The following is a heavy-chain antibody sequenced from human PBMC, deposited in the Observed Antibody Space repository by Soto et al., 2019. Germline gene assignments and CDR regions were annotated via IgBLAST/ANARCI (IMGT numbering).Heavy chain of an antibody. D-gene: IGHD2-15*01. J-gene: IGHJ5*02. V-gene: IGHV3-9*01. CDR1: GVTLGPCD. CDR3: PKEAYIFRCYSLVH. Sequence: SGVTLGPCDMHWVRQVPGKGLEWVSGISWNSGDIGYADSVKGRFTISRDNAKNSLYLQMNSLRAEYTLMYYRPKEAYIFRCYSLVHWGLG. CDR2: ISWNSGDI.